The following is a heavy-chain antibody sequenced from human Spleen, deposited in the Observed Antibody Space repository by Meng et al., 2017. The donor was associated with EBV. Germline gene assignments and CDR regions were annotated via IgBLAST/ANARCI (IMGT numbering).Heavy chain of an antibody. J-gene: IGHJ4*02. CDR2: IKSKTDGGTT. CDR1: GFTFRNAW. CDR3: TRWSYGGTAY. V-gene: IGHV3-15*01. Sequence: EGHRVECGWGVLKAGGSLRLSLAASGFTFRNAWMSWVRQAPGKGLEWVGRIKSKTDGGTTDYAAPVKGRFTISRDDSKNTLYLQMNSLKTEDTAVYYCTRWSYGGTAYWGQGTLVTVSS. D-gene: IGHD4-23*01.